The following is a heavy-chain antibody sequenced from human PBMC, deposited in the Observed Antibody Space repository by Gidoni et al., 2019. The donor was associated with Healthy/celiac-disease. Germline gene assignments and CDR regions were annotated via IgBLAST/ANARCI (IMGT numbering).Heavy chain of an antibody. J-gene: IGHJ4*02. CDR1: AFTCDDYA. D-gene: IGHD3-22*01. CDR3: AKDYYESSGYPYYFDY. V-gene: IGHV3-9*01. Sequence: EVQLVESGGGLVQPGRSLRLSCSASAFTCDDYAMHWVRQAPGKGLEWVSGISWNSGSIGYADSVKGRFTISRDNAKNSLYLQMNSLRAEDTALYYCAKDYYESSGYPYYFDYWGQGTLVTVSS. CDR2: ISWNSGSI.